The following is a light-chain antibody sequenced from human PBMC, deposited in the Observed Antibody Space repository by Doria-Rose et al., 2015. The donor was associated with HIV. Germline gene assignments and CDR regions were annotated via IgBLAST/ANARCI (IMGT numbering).Light chain of an antibody. J-gene: IGKJ1*01. CDR2: DGS. Sequence: TQSPGTPSLSPGERATLSCRASQSFSSTYLAWYQQKPGQAPSLLIYDGSTRATGIPGRFSASGSGTDFTLTINRLEPEDFALYYCHQYGTSWTFGQGTKVEI. CDR3: HQYGTSWT. V-gene: IGKV3-20*01. CDR1: QSFSSTY.